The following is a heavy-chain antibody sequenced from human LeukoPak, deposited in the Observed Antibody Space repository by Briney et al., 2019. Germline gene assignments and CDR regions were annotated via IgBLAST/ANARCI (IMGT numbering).Heavy chain of an antibody. J-gene: IGHJ4*02. CDR3: AREWGRIAVAGGPGY. CDR2: IWYEGQTK. D-gene: IGHD6-19*01. CDR1: GFIFSNYG. Sequence: PGGSLRLSCEASGFIFSNYGMHWVRQAPGKGLEWLALIWYEGQTKFYADSVKGRFTISRDNSGNTLFLHMTNLRVEDTAVYYCAREWGRIAVAGGPGYWGQGALVTASS. V-gene: IGHV3-33*01.